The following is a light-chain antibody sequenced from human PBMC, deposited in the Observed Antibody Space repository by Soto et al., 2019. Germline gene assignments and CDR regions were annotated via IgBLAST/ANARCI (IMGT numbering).Light chain of an antibody. V-gene: IGKV3-20*01. CDR1: QSVNNNY. CDR3: QQYGSSPFT. CDR2: GAS. Sequence: EIVLTQSPGTLSLSQGERATLSCRASQSVNNNYLAWYQQKPGQAPRLLIYGASRRATGIPDRFSGSGSGTDFTLTISRLEPEDFAVYSCQQYGSSPFTFGGGTKVEIK. J-gene: IGKJ4*01.